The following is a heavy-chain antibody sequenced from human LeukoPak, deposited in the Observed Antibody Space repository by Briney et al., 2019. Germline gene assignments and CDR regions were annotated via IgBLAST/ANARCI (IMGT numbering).Heavy chain of an antibody. D-gene: IGHD1-1*01. Sequence: GESLKISCKGSGYSFTSYWIGWVRQMPGKGLEWMGIIYPGDSDTRYSPSFQGQVTISADKSISTAYLRWSSLKASDTAMYYCARNARFRGTTHTRYYYYYMDVGGKGTTVTVSS. V-gene: IGHV5-51*01. CDR3: ARNARFRGTTHTRYYYYYMDV. CDR1: GYSFTSYW. CDR2: IYPGDSDT. J-gene: IGHJ6*03.